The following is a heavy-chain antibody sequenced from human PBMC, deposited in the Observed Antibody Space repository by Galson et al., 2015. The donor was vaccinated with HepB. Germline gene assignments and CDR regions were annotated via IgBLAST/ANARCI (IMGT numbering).Heavy chain of an antibody. CDR1: GFTFSSYW. J-gene: IGHJ4*02. CDR3: ARDEPSGSYRFDS. V-gene: IGHV3-7*01. Sequence: SLRLSCAASGFTFSSYWMSWVRQAPGKGLEWVANIRQDGSEKYYVDSVKGRFTISRDNAKDSLYLQMNSLRAEDTAVYYCARDEPSGSYRFDSWGQRALVTVSS. D-gene: IGHD1-26*01. CDR2: IRQDGSEK.